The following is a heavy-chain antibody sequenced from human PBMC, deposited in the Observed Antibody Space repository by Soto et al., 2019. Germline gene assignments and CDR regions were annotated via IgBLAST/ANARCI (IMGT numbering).Heavy chain of an antibody. J-gene: IGHJ4*02. CDR1: GYTFMSYG. D-gene: IGHD4-17*01. CDR2: ISACNGNT. V-gene: IGHV1-18*01. Sequence: ASVKVSCKASGYTFMSYGISWVRQAPGQGLEWLGWISACNGNTNYSQKFQGRVTITRDTSTSTAYMELSSLRSEDTAVYYCARDTYVYDDYTIDYWGQGTLVTVSS. CDR3: ARDTYVYDDYTIDY.